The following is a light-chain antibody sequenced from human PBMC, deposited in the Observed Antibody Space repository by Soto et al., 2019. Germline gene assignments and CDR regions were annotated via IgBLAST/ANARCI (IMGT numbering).Light chain of an antibody. CDR3: QSYDSGLSGFVV. CDR1: SSNIGAGYD. J-gene: IGLJ2*01. V-gene: IGLV1-40*01. CDR2: GNS. Sequence: QSVLTQPPSVSGAPGQRVTISCTGSSSNIGAGYDVHWYQQLPGTAPKLLIYGNSNRPSGVPDRFSGSKSGTSASLASTGLQAEDEADYYCQSYDSGLSGFVVFGGGTKLTVL.